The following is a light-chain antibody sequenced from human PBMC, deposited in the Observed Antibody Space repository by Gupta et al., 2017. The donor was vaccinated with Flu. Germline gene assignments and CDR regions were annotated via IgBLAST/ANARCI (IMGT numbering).Light chain of an antibody. CDR3: LQDNTYLYT. Sequence: DIQMTQSPSTLSASVGDRVTITSRASQSISSGLAWYQQKPGKAPKLLLYKASSLESGVPSRFRGCASGTDLTLTILSLPLAAFATYFCLQDNTYLYTFGQGTKLEIK. J-gene: IGKJ2*01. CDR2: KAS. V-gene: IGKV1-5*03. CDR1: QSISSG.